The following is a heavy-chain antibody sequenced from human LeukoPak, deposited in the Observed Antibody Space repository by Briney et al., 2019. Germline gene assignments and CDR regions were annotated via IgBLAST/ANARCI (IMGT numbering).Heavy chain of an antibody. CDR1: GGAIRSHY. CDR2: IYSSGYT. D-gene: IGHD1/OR15-1a*01. V-gene: IGHV4-4*07. Sequence: PSETLSLTCTVSGGAIRSHYWNWIRQPAGKGLELIGRIYSSGYTNDNPFLKSRITMSVDMSKNQFSLRLNSVTAADTAVYYCARGEHSVDSWGQGMLVTVSS. J-gene: IGHJ4*02. CDR3: ARGEHSVDS.